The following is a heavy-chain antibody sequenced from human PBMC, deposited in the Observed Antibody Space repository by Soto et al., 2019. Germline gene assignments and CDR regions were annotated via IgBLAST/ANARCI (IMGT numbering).Heavy chain of an antibody. CDR1: GGSISSSSYY. Sequence: SETLSLTCTVSGGSISSSSYYWGWIRQPPGKGLEWIGSIYYSGSTYYNPSLKSRVTISVDTSKNQFSLKLSSVTAADTAVYYCARRGLLQWALYHRDVMSVWAQGTTDTGSS. V-gene: IGHV4-39*01. J-gene: IGHJ6*02. D-gene: IGHD2-21*01. CDR3: ARRGLLQWALYHRDVMSV. CDR2: IYYSGST.